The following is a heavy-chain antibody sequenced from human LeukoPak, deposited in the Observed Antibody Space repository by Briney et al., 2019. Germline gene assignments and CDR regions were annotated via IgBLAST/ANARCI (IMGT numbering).Heavy chain of an antibody. V-gene: IGHV3-20*01. J-gene: IGHJ5*02. CDR1: GFTFDDYG. Sequence: GGSLRLSCAASGFTFDDYGMSWVRQAPGKGLEWVSGTNWNGGSTGYADSVKGRFTISRDNAKNSLYLQMNSLRAEDTALYHCARLRVVAATVSWFDPWGQGTLVTVSS. CDR2: TNWNGGST. CDR3: ARLRVVAATVSWFDP. D-gene: IGHD2-15*01.